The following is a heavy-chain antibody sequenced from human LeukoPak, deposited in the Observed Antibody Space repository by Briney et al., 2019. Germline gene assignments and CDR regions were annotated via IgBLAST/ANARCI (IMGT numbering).Heavy chain of an antibody. CDR3: ARDNGSGSYLFDY. Sequence: SETLSLTCTVSGGSISSYYWSWIRQPPGKGLEWIGYIYYSGSTNYNPSHKSRVTISVDTSKNQFSLKLSSVTAADTAVYYCARDNGSGSYLFDYWGQGTLVTVSS. V-gene: IGHV4-59*01. D-gene: IGHD3-10*01. J-gene: IGHJ4*02. CDR1: GGSISSYY. CDR2: IYYSGST.